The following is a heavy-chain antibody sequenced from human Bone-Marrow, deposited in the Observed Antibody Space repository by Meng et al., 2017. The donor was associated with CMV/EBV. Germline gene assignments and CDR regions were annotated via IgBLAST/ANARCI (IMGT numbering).Heavy chain of an antibody. CDR1: GFTVSSYW. CDR2: IKQDGSAK. J-gene: IGHJ6*02. D-gene: IGHD3-3*01. V-gene: IGHV3-7*01. Sequence: AESLKISYAASGFTVSSYWKSWVRRTPGKGLEWLSTIKQDGSAKYYVESVKSRFTLYRDNVKTSLYLQRNSLRAEDTAVYYCATDSFGVYHYCMDVWGQGTTVTVSS. CDR3: ATDSFGVYHYCMDV.